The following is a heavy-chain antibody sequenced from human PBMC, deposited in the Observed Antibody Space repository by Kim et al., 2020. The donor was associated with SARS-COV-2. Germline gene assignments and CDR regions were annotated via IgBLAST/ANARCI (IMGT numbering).Heavy chain of an antibody. D-gene: IGHD3-22*01. V-gene: IGHV1-69*13. J-gene: IGHJ6*02. Sequence: SVKVSCKASGGTFSSYAISWVRQAPGQGLEWMGGIIPIFGTANYAQKFQGRVTITADESTSTAYMELSSLRSEDTAVYYCARDLDYYDSSGFRYYYGMDVWGQGTTVTVSS. CDR2: IIPIFGTA. CDR1: GGTFSSYA. CDR3: ARDLDYYDSSGFRYYYGMDV.